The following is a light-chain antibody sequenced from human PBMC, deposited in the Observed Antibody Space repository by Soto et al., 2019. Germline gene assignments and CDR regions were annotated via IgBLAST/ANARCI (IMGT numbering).Light chain of an antibody. J-gene: IGLJ2*01. CDR1: SSDVGGYNY. Sequence: QSALTQPASVSGSPGQSITISCTGTSSDVGGYNYVSWYQQHPGKATKLMIYDVSNRPEGVSNRFSGSKSGNTASLTISGLQAEDEAYYYCSSYTSSSTLVVFGGGTKLTVL. CDR2: DVS. V-gene: IGLV2-14*01. CDR3: SSYTSSSTLVV.